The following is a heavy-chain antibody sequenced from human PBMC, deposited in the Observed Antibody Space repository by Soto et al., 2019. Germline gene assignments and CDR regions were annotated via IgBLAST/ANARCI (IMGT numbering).Heavy chain of an antibody. CDR2: IYPSGNT. J-gene: IGHJ4*02. V-gene: IGHV4-4*02. CDR1: GGSISSSNW. Sequence: SETLSLTCAVSGGSISSSNWWSWVRRPPGKELEWIGEIYPSGNTNYNPSLKGRVTISVDKSKNLFSLKVNFVTAADTAVYYCAKGMGVASGGPLEYWGQGTLVTVS. D-gene: IGHD1-1*01. CDR3: AKGMGVASGGPLEY.